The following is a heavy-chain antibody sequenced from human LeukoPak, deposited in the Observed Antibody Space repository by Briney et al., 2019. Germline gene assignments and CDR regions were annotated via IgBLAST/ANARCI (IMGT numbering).Heavy chain of an antibody. J-gene: IGHJ4*02. V-gene: IGHV3-23*01. D-gene: IGHD4-17*01. CDR2: ISGSGGST. CDR1: GFTFSSYA. CDR3: ASYGDYGQFDY. Sequence: GGSLRLSCAASGFTFSSYAMSWVRQAPGKGLEWVSAISGSGGSTYYADSVKGRSTISRDNSKNALYLQMNSLRAEDTAVYYCASYGDYGQFDYWGQGTLVTVSS.